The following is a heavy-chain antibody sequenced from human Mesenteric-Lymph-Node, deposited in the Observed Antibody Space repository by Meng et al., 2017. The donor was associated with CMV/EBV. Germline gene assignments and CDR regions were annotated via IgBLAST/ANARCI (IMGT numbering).Heavy chain of an antibody. Sequence: GSLSLTCSVSGYSISSGYYWGWIRQPPGKGLEWLGSIWQSSSTYYNPSLKSRVTLSVDTSKNQFSLKLSFVTAADTAVYYCARIGITGDEGDYWGQGTLVTVSS. J-gene: IGHJ4*02. CDR2: IWQSSST. CDR3: ARIGITGDEGDY. V-gene: IGHV4-38-2*02. D-gene: IGHD7-27*01. CDR1: GYSISSGYY.